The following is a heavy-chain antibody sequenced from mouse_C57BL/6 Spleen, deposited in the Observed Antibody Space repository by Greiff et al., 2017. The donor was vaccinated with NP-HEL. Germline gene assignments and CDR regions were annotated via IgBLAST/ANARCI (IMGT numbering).Heavy chain of an antibody. CDR2: ISYDGSN. V-gene: IGHV3-6*01. D-gene: IGHD4-1*01. J-gene: IGHJ3*01. CDR3: ARNWELAY. CDR1: GYSITSGYY. Sequence: EVKLVESGPGLVKPSQSLSLTCSVTGYSITSGYYWNWIRQFPGNKLEWMGYISYDGSNNYNPSLKNRISITRDTSKNQFFLKLNSVTTEDTATYYCARNWELAYWGQGTLVTVSA.